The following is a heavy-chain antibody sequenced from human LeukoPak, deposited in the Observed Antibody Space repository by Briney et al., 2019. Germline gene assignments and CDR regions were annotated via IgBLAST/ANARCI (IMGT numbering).Heavy chain of an antibody. CDR2: IKQDGSEK. CDR1: GLTFSDYW. J-gene: IGHJ4*02. Sequence: PGGSLRLSCAASGLTFSDYWMSWVRQAPGKGLEWVANIKQDGSEKYYVESVKGRFTISRDNAKNSLYLQMNSLGVEETAVYYCARDGMVATTDFWGQGTLVIVSS. D-gene: IGHD5-12*01. V-gene: IGHV3-7*01. CDR3: ARDGMVATTDF.